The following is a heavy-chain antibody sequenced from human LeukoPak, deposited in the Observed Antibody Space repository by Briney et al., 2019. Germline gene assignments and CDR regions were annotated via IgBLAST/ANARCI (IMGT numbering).Heavy chain of an antibody. J-gene: IGHJ5*02. CDR1: GFTFSSNG. CDR2: IRDDGTNK. Sequence: GGSLRLSCAASGFTFSSNGMHWVRQTPGKGLEWVAFIRDDGTNKYYADSVKGRFTISRDNSKKTLYLQMNSLRPEDTAVYYCAKEGYSTTPWGQGTLVTVSS. V-gene: IGHV3-30*02. D-gene: IGHD2/OR15-2a*01. CDR3: AKEGYSTTP.